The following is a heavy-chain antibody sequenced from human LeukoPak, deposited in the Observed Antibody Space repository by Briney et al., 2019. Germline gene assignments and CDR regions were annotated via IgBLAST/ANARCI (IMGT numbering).Heavy chain of an antibody. Sequence: PGGSLRLSCAASGFTFSSYEMNWVHQAPGKGLEWVSYISSSGSTIYYADSVKGRFTISRDNAKNLLYLQMNSLRAEDTAIYYCARETRIRNYYDSGAYYYGDYFDYWGQGTLVTVSS. CDR2: ISSSGSTI. CDR3: ARETRIRNYYDSGAYYYGDYFDY. J-gene: IGHJ4*02. D-gene: IGHD3-22*01. V-gene: IGHV3-48*03. CDR1: GFTFSSYE.